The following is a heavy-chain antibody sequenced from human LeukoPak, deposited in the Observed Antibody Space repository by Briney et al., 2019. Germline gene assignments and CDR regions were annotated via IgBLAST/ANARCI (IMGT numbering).Heavy chain of an antibody. CDR3: ARVKGGYSSSSAYYFDY. J-gene: IGHJ4*02. CDR2: IYHSGST. D-gene: IGHD6-6*01. Sequence: KPSETLSLTCTVSGGSISSGSYYCGWIRQPPGKGLEWIGSIYHSGSTYYNPSLKSRVTLSVETSKNQFSLKLSSVTAADTAVYYCARVKGGYSSSSAYYFDYWGQGTLVTVSS. CDR1: GGSISSGSYY. V-gene: IGHV4-39*01.